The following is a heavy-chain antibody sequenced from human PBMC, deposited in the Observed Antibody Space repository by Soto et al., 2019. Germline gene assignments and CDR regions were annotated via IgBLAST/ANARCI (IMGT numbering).Heavy chain of an antibody. D-gene: IGHD6-6*01. Sequence: EVQLLESGGGLVQPGGSLRLSCAASGFTFSSYAMSWVRQAPGKGLEWVSAISGSGGSTYYADSVKGRFTISRDNSKNTLYLKMNSLRAEDTTVYYCAKRMYSSSSFWFFDYWGQGTLVTVSS. CDR1: GFTFSSYA. V-gene: IGHV3-23*01. CDR2: ISGSGGST. CDR3: AKRMYSSSSFWFFDY. J-gene: IGHJ4*02.